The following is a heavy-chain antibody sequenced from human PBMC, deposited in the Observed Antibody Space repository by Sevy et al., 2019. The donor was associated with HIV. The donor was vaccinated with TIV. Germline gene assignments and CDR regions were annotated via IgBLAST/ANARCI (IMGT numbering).Heavy chain of an antibody. D-gene: IGHD3-10*01. CDR1: GYSFTSYW. Sequence: GGSLRLSCKGSGYSFTSYWIGWVRQMPGKGLEWMGVIYPGDSDIRYSPSFQGHVTISADKSISTAYLQWGSLKASDTAMYYCARRSFYGPRNAFDVWGQGTVVTVSS. J-gene: IGHJ3*01. CDR3: ARRSFYGPRNAFDV. CDR2: IYPGDSDI. V-gene: IGHV5-51*01.